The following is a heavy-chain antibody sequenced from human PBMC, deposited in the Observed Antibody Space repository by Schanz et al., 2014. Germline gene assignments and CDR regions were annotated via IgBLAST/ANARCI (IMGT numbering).Heavy chain of an antibody. CDR2: MNESHSTI. V-gene: IGHV3-23*04. CDR3: AKAADWPVTRFDP. J-gene: IGHJ5*02. D-gene: IGHD3-9*01. Sequence: EVQLVESGGGLVKPGGSLRLSCAASGFSFSSYAMGWVRQARGKGLEWVSAMNESHSTIYYTDSVRGRFTISSDSSKNTLYLQMSSLRADDTAVYYCAKAADWPVTRFDPWGQGTLVTVSS. CDR1: GFSFSSYA.